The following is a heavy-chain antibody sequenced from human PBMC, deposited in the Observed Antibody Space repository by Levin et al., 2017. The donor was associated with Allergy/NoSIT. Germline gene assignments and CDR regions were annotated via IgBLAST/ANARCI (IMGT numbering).Heavy chain of an antibody. CDR3: ARLSKAAAIDY. J-gene: IGHJ4*02. CDR2: VNPNTGGT. V-gene: IGHV1-2*06. CDR1: GYTFTEYY. D-gene: IGHD6-13*01. Sequence: ASVKVSCKASGYTFTEYYLHWVRQAPGQGLEWMGRVNPNTGGTNYAQRFQGRVTMTSDTSISTVSMELSSLRSDDTAVYYCARLSKAAAIDYWGQGTLVTVSS.